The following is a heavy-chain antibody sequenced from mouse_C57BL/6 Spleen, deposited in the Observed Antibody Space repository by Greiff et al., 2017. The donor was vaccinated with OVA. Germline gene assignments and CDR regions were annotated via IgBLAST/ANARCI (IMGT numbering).Heavy chain of an antibody. CDR1: GYSITSGYY. J-gene: IGHJ3*01. D-gene: IGHD1-1*01. CDR3: ARGAGYYDGFAY. CDR2: ISYDGSN. V-gene: IGHV3-6*01. Sequence: EVKLMESGPGLVKPSQSLSLTCSVTGYSITSGYYWNWIRQFPGNKLEWMGYISYDGSNNYNPSLKNRISITRDTSKNQFFLKLNSVTTEDTATYYCARGAGYYDGFAYWGQGTLVTVSA.